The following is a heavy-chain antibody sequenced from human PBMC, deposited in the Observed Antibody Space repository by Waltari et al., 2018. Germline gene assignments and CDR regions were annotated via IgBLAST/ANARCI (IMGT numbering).Heavy chain of an antibody. D-gene: IGHD3-16*01. J-gene: IGHJ4*02. CDR1: GFADSDNY. V-gene: IGHV3-53*01. CDR3: ARGPPISAKWELCWFDY. CDR2: IYSGVSA. Sequence: EVQVVESGGGLIQPGGSLRLSCAASGFADSDNYMSWVRQAPGKGLEWVAVIYSGVSAYYADAVKGRFTISRDSSENTFYLQMSSLRVEDTAVYYCARGPPISAKWELCWFDYWGQGTLVTVSS.